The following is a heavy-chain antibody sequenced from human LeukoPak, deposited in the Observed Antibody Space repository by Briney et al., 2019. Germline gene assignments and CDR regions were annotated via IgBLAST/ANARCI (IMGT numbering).Heavy chain of an antibody. CDR1: GFTVSSNY. Sequence: GGSLRLSCAASGFTVSSNYMSWVRQAPGKGLEWVSVIYSGGSTYYADSVKGRFTISRHNSKNTLYLQMNSLRAEDTAVYYCAGDRISTWSSYSMDAWGQGTTVTVSS. CDR2: IYSGGST. D-gene: IGHD6-13*01. J-gene: IGHJ6*02. CDR3: AGDRISTWSSYSMDA. V-gene: IGHV3-53*04.